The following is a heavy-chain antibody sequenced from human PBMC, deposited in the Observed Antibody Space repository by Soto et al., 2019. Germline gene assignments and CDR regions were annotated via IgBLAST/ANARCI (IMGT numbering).Heavy chain of an antibody. D-gene: IGHD6-13*01. CDR3: ASLRSSWSRAAFDP. V-gene: IGHV3-73*02. J-gene: IGHJ5*02. CDR1: GFTFNGST. Sequence: EVQLVESGGGLVQPGGSLTLSCAASGFTFNGSTIHWVRQASGKGLEWVGHIRGKPNNYATAYGASVRGRFTFSRDESKNTAYQQMNSLKTEDTAVYYCASLRSSWSRAAFDPWGQGTLVTVSS. CDR2: IRGKPNNYAT.